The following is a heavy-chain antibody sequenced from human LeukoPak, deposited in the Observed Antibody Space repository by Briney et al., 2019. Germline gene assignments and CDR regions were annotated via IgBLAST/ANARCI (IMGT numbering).Heavy chain of an antibody. D-gene: IGHD1-26*01. CDR2: IWYDGRNK. J-gene: IGHJ6*02. CDR3: ARDHGSDAPMDV. Sequence: PGRSLRLSCAASGFSFSNYGMHWVRQVPGKGLEWVVVIWYDGRNKYYADSVEGRFTISRDNSKNILYVQMNSLRAEDSAVYYCARDHGSDAPMDVWGQGTTVTVSS. V-gene: IGHV3-33*08. CDR1: GFSFSNYG.